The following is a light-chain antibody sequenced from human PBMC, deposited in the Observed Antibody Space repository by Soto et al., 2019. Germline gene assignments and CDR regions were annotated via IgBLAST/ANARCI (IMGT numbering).Light chain of an antibody. V-gene: IGKV1-5*03. CDR3: QQYNSYWT. CDR1: QGIRNY. CDR2: KAS. J-gene: IGKJ1*01. Sequence: IQMTQSPASLSASVGDRVTITCRASQGIRNYLAWYQQKPGKAPKLLIYKASSLESGVPSRFSGSGSGTEFTLTISSLQPDDFATYYCQQYNSYWTFGQGTKVDIK.